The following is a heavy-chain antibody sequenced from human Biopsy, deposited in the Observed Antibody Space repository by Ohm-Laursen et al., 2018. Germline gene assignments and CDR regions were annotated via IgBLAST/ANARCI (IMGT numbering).Heavy chain of an antibody. CDR3: ARDETGSSVFGPYYYGVDV. V-gene: IGHV1-46*01. J-gene: IGHJ6*02. CDR1: GYSFTKYC. D-gene: IGHD3-9*01. CDR2: INPTGGTT. Sequence: ATVKISCKASGYSFTKYCINWVRQAPGQGLEWMGIINPTGGTTSYAEKFQGRVTLTRDTSTGTVYLELNSLIYEDTALYYCARDETGSSVFGPYYYGVDVWGQGTTVTVSS.